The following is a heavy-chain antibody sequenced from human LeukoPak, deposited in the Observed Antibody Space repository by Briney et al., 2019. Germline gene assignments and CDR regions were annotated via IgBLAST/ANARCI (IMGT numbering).Heavy chain of an antibody. CDR3: AKGRYYYDSSDAFDI. D-gene: IGHD3-22*01. Sequence: GGSLRLSCAASGFTFSSYAMSWVRQAPGKGLEWGSAISGSGGSTYYADSVEGRFTISRDNSKNTLFLQMNSLRAEDTAVYYCAKGRYYYDSSDAFDIWGQGTMVTVSS. CDR2: ISGSGGST. V-gene: IGHV3-23*01. CDR1: GFTFSSYA. J-gene: IGHJ3*02.